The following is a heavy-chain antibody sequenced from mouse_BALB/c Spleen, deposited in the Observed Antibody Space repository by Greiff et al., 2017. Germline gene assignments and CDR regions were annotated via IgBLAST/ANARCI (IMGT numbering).Heavy chain of an antibody. D-gene: IGHD2-14*01. V-gene: IGHV3-6*02. CDR3: ARDSRYDRYFDV. Sequence: EVQLQESGPGLVKPSQSLSLTCSVTGYSITSGYYWNWIRQFPGNKLEWMGYISYDGSNNYNPSLKNRISITRDTSKNQFFLKLNSVTTEDTATYDCARDSRYDRYFDVWGAGTTVTVSS. J-gene: IGHJ1*01. CDR2: ISYDGSN. CDR1: GYSITSGYY.